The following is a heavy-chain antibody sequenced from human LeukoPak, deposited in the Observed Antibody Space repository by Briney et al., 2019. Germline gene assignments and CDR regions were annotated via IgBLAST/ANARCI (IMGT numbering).Heavy chain of an antibody. CDR3: ARVNTYYDSRRGAFDI. Sequence: ASVKVSCTASGYTFSDYYIHWLRQVPGQGLEWMGWISAYNGNTNYAQKLQGRVTMTTDTSTSTAYMELRSLRSDDTAVYYCARVNTYYDSRRGAFDIWGQGTMVTVSS. J-gene: IGHJ3*02. V-gene: IGHV1-18*04. D-gene: IGHD3-22*01. CDR2: ISAYNGNT. CDR1: GYTFSDYY.